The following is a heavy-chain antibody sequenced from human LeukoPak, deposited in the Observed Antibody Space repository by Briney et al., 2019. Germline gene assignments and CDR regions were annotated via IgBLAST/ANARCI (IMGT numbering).Heavy chain of an antibody. D-gene: IGHD3-3*01. V-gene: IGHV4-4*07. CDR1: GGSISSYY. Sequence: SETLSLTCTVSGGSISSYYWSWIRQPAGKGLEWIGRIYTSGSTNYNPSLKSRVTMSVDTSKNQFSLKLSSVTAADTAVYYCARGYDFWGGYYLCGAFDIWGQGTMVTVSS. CDR2: IYTSGST. CDR3: ARGYDFWGGYYLCGAFDI. J-gene: IGHJ3*02.